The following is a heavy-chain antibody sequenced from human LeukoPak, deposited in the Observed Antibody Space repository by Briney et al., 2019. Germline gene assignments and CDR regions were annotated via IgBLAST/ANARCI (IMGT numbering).Heavy chain of an antibody. CDR3: ARSHGDYVVYHYMDV. V-gene: IGHV1-18*04. J-gene: IGHJ6*03. D-gene: IGHD4-17*01. CDR2: ISGYKGNT. CDR1: GYTFSSYG. Sequence: GASVKVSCKASGYTFSSYGFSWVRQAPGQGLEWMGWISGYKGNTNYAQKLQGRITMTTDTSTNTAYMELRSLRSDGTAVYYCARSHGDYVVYHYMDVWGKGTTVTVSS.